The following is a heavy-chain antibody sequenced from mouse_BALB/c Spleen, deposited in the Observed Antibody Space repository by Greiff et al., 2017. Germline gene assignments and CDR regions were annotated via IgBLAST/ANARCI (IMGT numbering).Heavy chain of an antibody. CDR2: IDPANGNT. Sequence: VQLQQSGAELVKPGASVKLSCPASGFNIKETYMHWVKQRPEQGLEWIGRIDPANGNTKYDPKFQGKATITADTSSNTAYLQLSSLTSEDTAVYYCARSLYGNWFAYWGQGTLVTVSA. D-gene: IGHD2-1*01. CDR3: ARSLYGNWFAY. J-gene: IGHJ3*01. V-gene: IGHV14-3*02. CDR1: GFNIKETY.